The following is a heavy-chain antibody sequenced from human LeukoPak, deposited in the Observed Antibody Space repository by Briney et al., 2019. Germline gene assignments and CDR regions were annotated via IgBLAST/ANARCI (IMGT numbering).Heavy chain of an antibody. CDR3: ARSRGTTLVTRFDC. CDR2: INTSGST. D-gene: IGHD5-18*01. Sequence: PSETLSLTCTVSGGSISNYYWSWIRQPAGKGLEWIGRINTSGSTDYNPSLKSRATMSVDTAKNQFSLNLSSLTAADTAVYYCARSRGTTLVTRFDCWGQGTLVTVSS. V-gene: IGHV4-4*07. CDR1: GGSISNYY. J-gene: IGHJ4*02.